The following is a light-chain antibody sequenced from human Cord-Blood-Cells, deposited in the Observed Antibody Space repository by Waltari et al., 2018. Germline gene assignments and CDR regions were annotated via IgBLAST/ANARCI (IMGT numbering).Light chain of an antibody. CDR1: QSVSSN. J-gene: IGKJ3*01. CDR2: GAS. Sequence: IVMTQSPATMSVSPGERATLSFRASQSVSSNLAWNQQKPCQAPRLLIYGASTRATGIPARFSGSGSGTEFTLTISSLQSEDFAVYYCQQYNNWPPFTFGPGTKVDIK. CDR3: QQYNNWPPFT. V-gene: IGKV3-15*01.